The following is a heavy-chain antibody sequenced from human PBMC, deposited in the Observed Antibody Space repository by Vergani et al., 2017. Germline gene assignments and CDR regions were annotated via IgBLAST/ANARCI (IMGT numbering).Heavy chain of an antibody. D-gene: IGHD6-19*01. V-gene: IGHV3-23*01. CDR3: AKVGRSEVAGTFGAFDI. J-gene: IGHJ3*02. Sequence: EVQLLESGGDLVQPGGSLRLSCAASGFSFIMHAMSWVRQAPGKGLEWVSTLSASDRRTHNADSVKGRFTISRDISKNPLFLHMNSLRPEDTAVYYCAKVGRSEVAGTFGAFDIWGQGTMVTVSS. CDR1: GFSFIMHA. CDR2: LSASDRRT.